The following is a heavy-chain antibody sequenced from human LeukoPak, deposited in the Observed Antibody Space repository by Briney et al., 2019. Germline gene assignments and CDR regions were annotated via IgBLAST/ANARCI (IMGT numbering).Heavy chain of an antibody. V-gene: IGHV3-7*03. D-gene: IGHD3-10*01. CDR2: IKEDGSET. J-gene: IGHJ4*02. CDR3: EAYGSV. Sequence: GGSLRLSCAASGLIFSNYRITWVRQAPGKGLEWVANIKEDGSETYYVDSVKGRFTISRDNDKNTLYLQMNSLRAEDTAVYYCEAYGSVWGQGTLVIVSS. CDR1: GLIFSNYR.